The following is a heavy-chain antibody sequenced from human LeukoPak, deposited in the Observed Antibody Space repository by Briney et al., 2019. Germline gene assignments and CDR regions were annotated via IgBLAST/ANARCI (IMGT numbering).Heavy chain of an antibody. J-gene: IGHJ4*02. CDR3: ARESSGYFY. D-gene: IGHD3-22*01. V-gene: IGHV3-21*01. Sequence: PGGSLRLSCAASGFNFSSYSMNWVRQAPGKGLEWVSPISSRSSFRYYADSVKGRFTISRDNAKNSLYLQMNSLRAEDTAVYYCARESSGYFYWGQGTLVTVSS. CDR2: ISSRSSFR. CDR1: GFNFSSYS.